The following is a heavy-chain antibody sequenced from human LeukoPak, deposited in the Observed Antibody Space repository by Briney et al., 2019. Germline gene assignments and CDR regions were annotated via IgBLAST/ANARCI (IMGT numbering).Heavy chain of an antibody. CDR3: ARHVVVPAPMVDP. Sequence: KASETLSLTCTVSRGFISGYYWSWIRQPPGKGLEWIGNIYNSGSANYNPSLKSRVTISVDTSKNQFSLKLTSVTAADTAVYYRARHVVVPAPMVDPWGQGTLVTVSS. V-gene: IGHV4-59*01. CDR2: IYNSGSA. CDR1: RGFISGYY. J-gene: IGHJ5*02. D-gene: IGHD2-2*01.